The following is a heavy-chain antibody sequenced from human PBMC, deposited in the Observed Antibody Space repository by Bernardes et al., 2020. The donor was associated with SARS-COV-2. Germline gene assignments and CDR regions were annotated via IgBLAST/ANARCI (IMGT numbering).Heavy chain of an antibody. CDR1: GFPFSSYW. J-gene: IGHJ6*02. V-gene: IGHV3-7*03. Sequence: SLRLSCTVSGFPFSSYWMTWIRQAPGKGLEWVANIKNDGSEKNYVDSVRGRFSISRDNSNNTLYLEMNSLKAEDTAIYFCAKCIQGSYAMDVWGQGTTVTVSS. CDR3: AKCIQGSYAMDV. D-gene: IGHD5-18*01. CDR2: IKNDGSEK.